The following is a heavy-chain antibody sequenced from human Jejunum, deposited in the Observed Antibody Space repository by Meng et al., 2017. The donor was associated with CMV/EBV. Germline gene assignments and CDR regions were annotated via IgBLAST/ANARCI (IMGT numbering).Heavy chain of an antibody. CDR3: TPMVSSGWYGPFDY. CDR1: FSFPTAW. V-gene: IGHV3-15*01. D-gene: IGHD6-19*01. Sequence: FSFPTAWMGWVRRAPWRGLAWVDRIKSKTDGGTTDYAAPVKGRFTISRDDSKNTLYLQMNSLRTEDTAVYYCTPMVSSGWYGPFDYWGQGTLVTVSS. J-gene: IGHJ4*02. CDR2: IKSKTDGGTT.